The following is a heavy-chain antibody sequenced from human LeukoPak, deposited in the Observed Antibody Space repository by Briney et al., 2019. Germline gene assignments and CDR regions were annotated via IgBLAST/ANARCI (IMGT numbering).Heavy chain of an antibody. Sequence: GGSLRLSCAASGFTFSSYSMNWVRQAPGKGLEWVSFISSSSTYIYYADSLKGRFTISRDNVKNSLYLQMNSLRAEDTAVYYCARDGVAELMSALDYWGQGILVTVSS. CDR3: ARDGVAELMSALDY. V-gene: IGHV3-21*06. D-gene: IGHD1-26*01. J-gene: IGHJ4*02. CDR1: GFTFSSYS. CDR2: ISSSSTYI.